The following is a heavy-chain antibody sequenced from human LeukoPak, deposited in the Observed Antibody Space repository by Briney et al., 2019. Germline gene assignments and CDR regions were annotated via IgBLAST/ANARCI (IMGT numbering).Heavy chain of an antibody. Sequence: GGSLRLSCAASGFTFSSYGMHWVRQAPGKGLEWVAVISYDGSNKYYADSVKGRFTISRDNSKNTLYLQMNSLRAEDTAVYYCAKEALTAIFGVVFNWFDPWGQGTLVTVSS. D-gene: IGHD3-3*01. CDR3: AKEALTAIFGVVFNWFDP. CDR2: ISYDGSNK. V-gene: IGHV3-30*18. J-gene: IGHJ5*02. CDR1: GFTFSSYG.